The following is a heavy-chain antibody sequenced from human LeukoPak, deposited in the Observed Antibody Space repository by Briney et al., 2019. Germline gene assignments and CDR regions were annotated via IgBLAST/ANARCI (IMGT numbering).Heavy chain of an antibody. CDR1: GYSFTSSD. V-gene: IGHV1-8*01. J-gene: IGHJ1*01. D-gene: IGHD1-26*01. CDR2: MNPKTGNT. Sequence: ASVKVSCKASGYSFTSSDINWVRQAPGQGLEWMGWMNPKTGNTGYSQKFQGRVTITRDTSASTAYMELSSLRSEDTAVYYCAREDGDSGSKFGYFQHWGQGTLVTVSS. CDR3: AREDGDSGSKFGYFQH.